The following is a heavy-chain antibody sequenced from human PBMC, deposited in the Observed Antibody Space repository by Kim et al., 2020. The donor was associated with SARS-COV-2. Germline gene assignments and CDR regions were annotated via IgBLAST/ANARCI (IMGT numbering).Heavy chain of an antibody. CDR1: GFTFSSYA. D-gene: IGHD3-10*01. Sequence: GGSLRLSCAASGFTFSSYAMSWVRQAPGKGLEWVSGIRSSGGSTNYDDSVTSRYTITRANSKNKLSLQMNSLRAEDTAVYYCSKEVSYYSGSGGDYWGQGTLVTVSS. J-gene: IGHJ4*02. CDR2: IRSSGGST. CDR3: SKEVSYYSGSGGDY. V-gene: IGHV3-23*01.